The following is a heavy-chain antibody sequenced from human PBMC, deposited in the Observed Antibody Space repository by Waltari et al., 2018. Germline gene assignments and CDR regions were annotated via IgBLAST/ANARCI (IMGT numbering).Heavy chain of an antibody. CDR1: GGSFSGYS. Sequence: QVQLQQWGAGLLKPSETLSLTCPVSGGSFSGYSWSWIRQPPGKGLEWIGEINHSGSTNYHPSLKSRVTISVDTSKNQFSLKLSSVTAADTAVYYCSRDDSSSWSHAYMDVWGKGTTVTVSS. CDR3: SRDDSSSWSHAYMDV. J-gene: IGHJ6*03. CDR2: INHSGST. V-gene: IGHV4-34*01. D-gene: IGHD6-13*01.